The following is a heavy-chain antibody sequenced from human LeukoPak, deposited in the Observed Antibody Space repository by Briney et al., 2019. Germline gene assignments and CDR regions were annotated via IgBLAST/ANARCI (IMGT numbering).Heavy chain of an antibody. V-gene: IGHV3-23*01. D-gene: IGHD6-6*01. Sequence: GGSLRLSCAASGFTFSSYAMSWVRQAPGKGLEWVSAISGSGGSTYYADSVKGRLTISRDNSKNTLYLQMNSLRAEDTAVYYCAKDPYSGSYRLYQHWGQGTLVTVSS. CDR3: AKDPYSGSYRLYQH. CDR1: GFTFSSYA. J-gene: IGHJ1*01. CDR2: ISGSGGST.